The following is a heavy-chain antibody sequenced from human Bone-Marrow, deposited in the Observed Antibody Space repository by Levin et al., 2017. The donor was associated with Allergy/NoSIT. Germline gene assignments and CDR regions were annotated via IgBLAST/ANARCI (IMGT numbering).Heavy chain of an antibody. V-gene: IGHV3-30*04. CDR1: GFTFSSYA. J-gene: IGHJ4*02. D-gene: IGHD5-18*01. CDR3: ARARDTAMVTFGLSCDY. CDR2: ISYDGSNK. Sequence: GGSLRLSCAASGFTFSSYAMHWVRQAPGKGLEWVAVISYDGSNKYYADSVKGRFTISRDNSKNTLYLQMNSLRAEDTAVYYCARARDTAMVTFGLSCDYWGQGTLVTVSS.